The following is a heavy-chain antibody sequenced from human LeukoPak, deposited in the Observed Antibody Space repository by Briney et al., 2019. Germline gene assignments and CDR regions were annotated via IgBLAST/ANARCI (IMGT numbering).Heavy chain of an antibody. Sequence: GTSVKVSCKASGFTFTSSAVQWVRQARGQRLEWIGWIVVGSGNTNYAQKFQERVTITRDMSTSTAYMELSSLRSEDTAVYYCAAAPDIVAMVDYWGQGTLVTVSS. V-gene: IGHV1-58*01. D-gene: IGHD5-12*01. CDR1: GFTFTSSA. CDR2: IVVGSGNT. CDR3: AAAPDIVAMVDY. J-gene: IGHJ4*02.